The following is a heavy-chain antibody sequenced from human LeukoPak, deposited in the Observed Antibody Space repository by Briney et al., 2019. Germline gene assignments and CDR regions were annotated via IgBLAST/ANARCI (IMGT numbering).Heavy chain of an antibody. J-gene: IGHJ5*02. CDR1: GYTFTSYY. CDR3: ARDNSVGDNAWWFDP. D-gene: IGHD1-26*01. Sequence: ASVKVSCKASGYTFTSYYMHWVRQAPGQGLEWMGLINPTGDSTGYAQKFQGRVTMTRDMSTSTDYMELSSLRSEATAIYYCARDNSVGDNAWWFDPWGQGTLVTVSS. V-gene: IGHV1-46*01. CDR2: INPTGDST.